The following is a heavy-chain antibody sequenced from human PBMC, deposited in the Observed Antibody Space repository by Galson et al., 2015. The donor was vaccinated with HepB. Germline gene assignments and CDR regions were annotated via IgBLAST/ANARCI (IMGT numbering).Heavy chain of an antibody. Sequence: SLRLSCAASGFTLTSYGMHWVRQAPGGGLESVAVISHDENYKGYGDSVRGRFTISRDTSKNTVYLQMSGLRAEDTAVYYCARDSSYYFDYWGQGTLVTVSS. V-gene: IGHV3-33*01. CDR3: ARDSSYYFDY. D-gene: IGHD3-10*01. CDR2: ISHDENYK. J-gene: IGHJ4*02. CDR1: GFTLTSYG.